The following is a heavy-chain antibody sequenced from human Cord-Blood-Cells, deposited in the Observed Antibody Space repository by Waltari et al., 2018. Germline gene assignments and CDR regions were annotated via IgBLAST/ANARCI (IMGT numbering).Heavy chain of an antibody. Sequence: QVQLVQSGAEVKKPGASVKVSCKASGYTFTAYYRPWVRPSPGQELEWMGWINPNSGGTNYAQKFQGRVTMTRDTSISTAYMELSRLRSDDTAVYYCARPREYSSSYFQHWGQGTLVTVSS. V-gene: IGHV1-2*02. J-gene: IGHJ1*01. CDR3: ARPREYSSSYFQH. D-gene: IGHD6-6*01. CDR2: INPNSGGT. CDR1: GYTFTAYY.